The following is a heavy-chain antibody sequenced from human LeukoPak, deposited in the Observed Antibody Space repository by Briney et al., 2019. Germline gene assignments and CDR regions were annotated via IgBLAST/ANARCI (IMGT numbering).Heavy chain of an antibody. CDR3: ARAGKNYYASSVRPVPTFDP. CDR1: GGTFSSYA. J-gene: IGHJ5*02. V-gene: IGHV1-69*01. D-gene: IGHD3-22*01. CDR2: IVPIFGTA. Sequence: SVKVSXKASGGTFSSYAISWVRQAPGQGLEWMGGIVPIFGTANYAQKFQGRVTITADESTSTAYMELSSLRSEDTAVYYCARAGKNYYASSVRPVPTFDPWGQGTLVTVSS.